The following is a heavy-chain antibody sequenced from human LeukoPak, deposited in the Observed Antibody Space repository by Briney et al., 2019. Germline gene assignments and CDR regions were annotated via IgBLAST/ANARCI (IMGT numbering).Heavy chain of an antibody. V-gene: IGHV3-21*01. CDR1: GFTFSSYS. J-gene: IGHJ4*02. Sequence: KPGGSLRLSCAASGFTFSSYSMNWVRQAPGKGLEWVSSISSSSSYIYYADSVRGRFTISRDNAKNSLYLQMNSLRAEDTAVYYCAREGGYSPLTPGDDYWGQGTLVTVSS. CDR3: AREGGYSPLTPGDDY. CDR2: ISSSSSYI. D-gene: IGHD4-11*01.